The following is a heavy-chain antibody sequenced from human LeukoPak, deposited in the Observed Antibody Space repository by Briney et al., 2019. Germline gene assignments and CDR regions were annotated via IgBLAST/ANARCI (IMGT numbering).Heavy chain of an antibody. J-gene: IGHJ6*04. CDR2: ISCSGGST. Sequence: GGPLRHFCAASGFTFCSYAMSWGRQAPGERLELVSAISCSGGSTYYADSVKGRFTISRDNSKNTLYLQMNSLTAEDKAVYYGAKEGGPATPFNLGYYYGMDVWGKGTTVTVSS. CDR3: AKEGGPATPFNLGYYYGMDV. D-gene: IGHD2-15*01. V-gene: IGHV3-23*01. CDR1: GFTFCSYA.